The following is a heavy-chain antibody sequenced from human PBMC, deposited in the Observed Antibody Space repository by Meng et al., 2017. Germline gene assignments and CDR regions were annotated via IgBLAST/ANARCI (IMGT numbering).Heavy chain of an antibody. CDR2: INAGNGNT. J-gene: IGHJ6*02. Sequence: ASVKVSCKASGYTFTSYAMHWVRQAPGQRLEWMGWINAGNGNTKYSQKFQGRVTITRDTSASTAYMELSGLRSEDTAVYYCARDLYNDCSGGSCYSDGMDVWGQGTTVTVSS. CDR3: ARDLYNDCSGGSCYSDGMDV. D-gene: IGHD2-15*01. V-gene: IGHV1-3*01. CDR1: GYTFTSYA.